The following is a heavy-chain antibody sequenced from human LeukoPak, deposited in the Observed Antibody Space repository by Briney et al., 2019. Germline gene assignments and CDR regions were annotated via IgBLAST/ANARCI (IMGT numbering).Heavy chain of an antibody. V-gene: IGHV1-8*01. CDR1: GYTFTSYD. Sequence: ASVKVSCKASGYTFTSYDINWVRQATGQGLEWMGWMNPNSGNTGYAQKFQGRVTMTRNTSISTAYMELSSLRSEDTAVYYCARGAIPWAAAGTEGFDYWGQGTLVTVSS. CDR2: MNPNSGNT. D-gene: IGHD6-13*01. CDR3: ARGAIPWAAAGTEGFDY. J-gene: IGHJ4*02.